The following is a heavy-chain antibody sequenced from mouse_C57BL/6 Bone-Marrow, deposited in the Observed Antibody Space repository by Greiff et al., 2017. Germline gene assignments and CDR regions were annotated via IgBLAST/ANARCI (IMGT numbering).Heavy chain of an antibody. D-gene: IGHD4-1*02. CDR3: ARSSTGTLLFDY. CDR1: GYTFTDYY. J-gene: IGHJ2*01. V-gene: IGHV1-76*01. Sequence: VQLQQSGAELVRPGASVKLSCTASGYTFTDYYINWVKQKPGQGLEWIARIYPGSGNTYYNEKFEGKATITAEKSSSTAYMQLSSLTSEASAVYCCARSSTGTLLFDYWGQGTTLTVSS. CDR2: IYPGSGNT.